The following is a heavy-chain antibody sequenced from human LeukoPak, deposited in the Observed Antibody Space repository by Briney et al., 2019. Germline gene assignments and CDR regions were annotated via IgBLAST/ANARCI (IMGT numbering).Heavy chain of an antibody. Sequence: GSLRLSCAASGFTVSSNYMSWVRQAPGKGLEWASVIYSGGSTYYADSVKGRFTISRDNSKNTLYLQMNSLRAEDTAVYYCARDLSSRHYGMDVWGQGTTVTVSS. V-gene: IGHV3-66*01. CDR1: GFTVSSNY. CDR3: ARDLSSRHYGMDV. CDR2: IYSGGST. J-gene: IGHJ6*02.